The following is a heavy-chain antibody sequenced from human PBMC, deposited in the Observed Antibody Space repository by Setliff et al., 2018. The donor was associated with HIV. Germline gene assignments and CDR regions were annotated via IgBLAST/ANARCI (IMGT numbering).Heavy chain of an antibody. CDR1: GGSFNGQA. D-gene: IGHD3-16*01. Sequence: GASVKVSCKDTGGSFNGQALNWVRQAPGQGLQWMGGYIPTLHITRYAEDIQRARVTISADTSTGAIYLDLRGLRVDDTAVYYCARGGTYVERLFPPSYYMDLWGIGTSVTVSS. V-gene: IGHV1-69*10. CDR2: YIPTLHIT. J-gene: IGHJ6*03. CDR3: ARGGTYVERLFPPSYYMDL.